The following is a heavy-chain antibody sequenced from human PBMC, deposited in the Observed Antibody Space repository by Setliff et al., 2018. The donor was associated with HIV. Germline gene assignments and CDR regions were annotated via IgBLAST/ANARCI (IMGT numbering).Heavy chain of an antibody. V-gene: IGHV4-61*09. CDR3: ASRSSYVPLYFYYMDV. J-gene: IGHJ6*03. CDR2: IYPSGST. Sequence: ASETLSLTCTVSGGSISSGSDYWSWIRQPAGKGLEWIGHIYPSGSTNYDPSLKSRVTISVDTSKNQISLKLSSVTAADTAVYYCASRSSYVPLYFYYMDVWGKGTTVTVSS. D-gene: IGHD3-16*01. CDR1: GGSISSGSDY.